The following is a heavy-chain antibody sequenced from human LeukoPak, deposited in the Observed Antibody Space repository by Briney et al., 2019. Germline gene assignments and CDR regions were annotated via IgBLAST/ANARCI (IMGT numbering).Heavy chain of an antibody. V-gene: IGHV3-30*02. CDR3: ARSPYRGGSSWTEFDY. CDR1: GFSFSSYS. J-gene: IGHJ4*02. CDR2: IRYDGSDK. Sequence: PGGSLRLSCGASGFSFSSYSMNWVRQAPGKGLEWVAFIRYDGSDKYYADSVKGRFTISRDSSKNTVYLQMNSLSDEDTAVYYCARSPYRGGSSWTEFDYWGQGTLVTVSS. D-gene: IGHD6-13*01.